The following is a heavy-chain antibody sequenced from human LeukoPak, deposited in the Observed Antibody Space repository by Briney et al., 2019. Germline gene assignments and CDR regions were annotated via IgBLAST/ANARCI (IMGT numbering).Heavy chain of an antibody. J-gene: IGHJ4*02. CDR1: GFTFSDYY. CDR3: ASLNVLLWFGDDY. D-gene: IGHD3-10*01. Sequence: GGSLRLSCAASGFTFSDYYMSWIRQAPGKGLEWVSYISSSGSTIYYADSVKGRFTISRDNAKNSLYLQMNSLRAEDTAVYYCASLNVLLWFGDDYWGQGTLVTVSS. V-gene: IGHV3-11*04. CDR2: ISSSGSTI.